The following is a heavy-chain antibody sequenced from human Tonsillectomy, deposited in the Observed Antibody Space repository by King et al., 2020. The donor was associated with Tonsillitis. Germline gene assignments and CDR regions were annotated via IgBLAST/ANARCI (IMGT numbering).Heavy chain of an antibody. J-gene: IGHJ4*02. Sequence: QLVQSGAEVKKPGESLKISCKGSGYNFSNFWIGWVRQMPGKGLEWMGIIYPGDSDTRYSPSFQGQVTILVDKSISTAYLQWSSLKASDTAMYYCARPSYCGSDCYTPLDYWGQGTLVTVSS. CDR3: ARPSYCGSDCYTPLDY. V-gene: IGHV5-51*01. CDR1: GYNFSNFW. D-gene: IGHD2-21*02. CDR2: IYPGDSDT.